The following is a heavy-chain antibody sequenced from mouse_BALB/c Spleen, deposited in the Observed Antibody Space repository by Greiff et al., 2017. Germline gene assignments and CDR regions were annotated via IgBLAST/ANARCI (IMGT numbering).Heavy chain of an antibody. Sequence: QVQLQQSGAELVRPGASVTLSCKASGYTFTDYEMHWVKQTPVHGLEWIGAIDPETGGTAYNQKFKGKATLTADKSSSTAYMELRSLTSEDSAVYYCTRKVYYRYDEAWFAYWGQGTLVTVSA. CDR3: TRKVYYRYDEAWFAY. J-gene: IGHJ3*01. CDR2: IDPETGGT. D-gene: IGHD2-14*01. V-gene: IGHV1-15*01. CDR1: GYTFTDYE.